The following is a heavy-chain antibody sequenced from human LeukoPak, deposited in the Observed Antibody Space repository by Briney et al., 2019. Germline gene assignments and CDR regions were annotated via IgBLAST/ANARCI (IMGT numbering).Heavy chain of an antibody. CDR2: IYYSGST. CDR3: ARGGLVASFDY. Sequence: TSETLSLTCTVSGGSISSSRYYWGWVRQPPGKGLEWIGSIYYSGSTYYNPSLKSRVTISVDTSKNQFSLKLSSVTAADTAVYYCARGGLVASFDYWGQGTLVTVSS. D-gene: IGHD6-19*01. J-gene: IGHJ4*02. V-gene: IGHV4-39*07. CDR1: GGSISSSRYY.